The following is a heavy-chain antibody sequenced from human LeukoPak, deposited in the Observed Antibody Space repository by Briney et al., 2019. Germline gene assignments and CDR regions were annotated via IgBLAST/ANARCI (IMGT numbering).Heavy chain of an antibody. J-gene: IGHJ3*02. D-gene: IGHD3-22*01. CDR3: AKDFQGITMIVVVITGDAFDI. CDR2: ISGNGGST. CDR1: GFTFYSYA. Sequence: PGGSLRLSCAASGFTFYSYAMSWVRQAPGKGLEWVSSISGNGGSTYYADSVEGRFTISRDNSKNTLYLQMNSLRAEDTAVYYCAKDFQGITMIVVVITGDAFDIWGQGTMVTVSS. V-gene: IGHV3-23*01.